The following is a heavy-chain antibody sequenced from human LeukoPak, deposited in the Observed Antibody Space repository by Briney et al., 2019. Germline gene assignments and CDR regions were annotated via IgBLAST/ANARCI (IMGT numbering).Heavy chain of an antibody. Sequence: GGSLRLSCAASGFTFDDYAMHWVRHAPGKGLEWVSLISGDGGSTYYADSVKGRFTISRDNGKNSLYLQMNSLRTEDTALYYCAKGYSYGYWFDYWGQGTLVTVSS. J-gene: IGHJ4*02. CDR3: AKGYSYGYWFDY. V-gene: IGHV3-43*02. CDR1: GFTFDDYA. CDR2: ISGDGGST. D-gene: IGHD5-18*01.